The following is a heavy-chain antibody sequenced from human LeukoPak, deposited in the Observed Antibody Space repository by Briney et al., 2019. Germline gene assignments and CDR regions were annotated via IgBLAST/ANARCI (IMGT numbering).Heavy chain of an antibody. D-gene: IGHD3-10*01. CDR2: IYTTGTT. CDR3: AKVAKYYYGSETYFFFDH. Sequence: KPSETLSLTCAVYGGSFSGYYWSWIRQPAGKGLEWIGHIYTTGTTNYNPSLKSRVTMSIDTSKNQFSLNLRSVTAADTAVYYCAKVAKYYYGSETYFFFDHWGQGTLVTVSS. J-gene: IGHJ4*02. CDR1: GGSFSGYY. V-gene: IGHV4-59*10.